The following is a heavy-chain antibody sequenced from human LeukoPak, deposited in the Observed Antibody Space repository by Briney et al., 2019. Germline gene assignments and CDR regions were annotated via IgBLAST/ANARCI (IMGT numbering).Heavy chain of an antibody. CDR1: GGTFSSYA. J-gene: IGHJ4*02. CDR2: IIPIFGTA. D-gene: IGHD2-8*01. V-gene: IGHV1-69*05. CDR3: ARSGECTNGVCWDHYFDY. Sequence: SVKDSCKASGGTFSSYAISWVRQAPGQGLEWMGRIIPIFGTANYAQKFQGRVTITTDESTSTAYMELSSLRSEDTAVYYCARSGECTNGVCWDHYFDYWGQGTLVTVSS.